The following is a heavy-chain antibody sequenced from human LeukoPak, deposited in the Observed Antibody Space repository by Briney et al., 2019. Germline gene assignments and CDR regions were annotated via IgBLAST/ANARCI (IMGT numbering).Heavy chain of an antibody. CDR1: GFTFSSYA. Sequence: PGGSLRLSCAASGFTFSSYAMHWVRQAPGKGLEWVAVISYDGSNKYYADSVKGRFTISRDNSKNTLYLQMNSLRAEDTAVYYCASGIAVAAIDYWGQGTLVTVSS. J-gene: IGHJ4*02. CDR3: ASGIAVAAIDY. D-gene: IGHD6-19*01. CDR2: ISYDGSNK. V-gene: IGHV3-30-3*01.